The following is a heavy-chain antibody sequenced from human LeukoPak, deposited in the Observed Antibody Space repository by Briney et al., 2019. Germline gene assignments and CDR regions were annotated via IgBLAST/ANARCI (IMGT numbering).Heavy chain of an antibody. J-gene: IGHJ5*02. V-gene: IGHV4-59*08. D-gene: IGHD3-22*01. Sequence: SETLSLTCTVSGGSISSFYWSWIRQLPGMGLEWIGYSHGNGDTNYNPSLKSRVTISVDTSKNQCSLKLTSVTAADTAVYYCARHRAYDSGTYYRWFDPWGPGTLVTVSS. CDR3: ARHRAYDSGTYYRWFDP. CDR2: SHGNGDT. CDR1: GGSISSFY.